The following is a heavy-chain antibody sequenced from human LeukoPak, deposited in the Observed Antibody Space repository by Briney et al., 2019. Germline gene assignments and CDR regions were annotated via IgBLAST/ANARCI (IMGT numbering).Heavy chain of an antibody. CDR2: IYHSGST. CDR1: GGSISSSNW. CDR3: ARFPLAVVGTH. V-gene: IGHV4-4*02. D-gene: IGHD6-19*01. Sequence: SETLSLTCAVSGGSISSSNWWSWVRQPPGKGLEWIGEIYHSGSTNYNPSLKSRGTISVDKSKNQFYLKLSSVTAADTAVYYCARFPLAVVGTHWGQGTLVTVSS. J-gene: IGHJ4*02.